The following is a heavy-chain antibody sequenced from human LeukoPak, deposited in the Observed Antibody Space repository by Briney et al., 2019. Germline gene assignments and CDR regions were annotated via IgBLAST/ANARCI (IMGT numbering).Heavy chain of an antibody. CDR3: ARERGRGRDSPWFDY. CDR2: IYSDGST. D-gene: IGHD1-26*01. Sequence: GGSLRLSCAASGFIVSGDFMSWVRQAPGKGLEWVSVIYSDGSTYYADSVKGRFTISRDNSKNTLDLQMTGLRAEDTAVYYCARERGRGRDSPWFDYWGQGTLVTVSP. J-gene: IGHJ4*02. V-gene: IGHV3-53*01. CDR1: GFIVSGDF.